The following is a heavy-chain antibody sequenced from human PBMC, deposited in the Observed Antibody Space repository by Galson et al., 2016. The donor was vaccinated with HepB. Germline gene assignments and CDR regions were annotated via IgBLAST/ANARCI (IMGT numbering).Heavy chain of an antibody. CDR2: ISSDGSNE. D-gene: IGHD5-24*01. J-gene: IGHJ4*02. CDR3: AREAERWNYLDY. CDR1: GYIFRTYP. V-gene: IGHV3-30*04. Sequence: SLRLSCAASGYIFRTYPMHWVRQAPGKGLEWVADISSDGSNEWYADSVKGRFTISRDNSQNTLSLQMSSLRPEDTAAYYCAREAERWNYLDYWGQGALVTVSS.